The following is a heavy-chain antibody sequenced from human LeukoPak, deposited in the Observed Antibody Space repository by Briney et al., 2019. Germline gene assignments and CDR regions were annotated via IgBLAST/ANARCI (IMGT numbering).Heavy chain of an antibody. CDR2: ISYDGSDK. CDR1: GFTFSSYG. CDR3: ARGGVGATTSRFDY. Sequence: GGSLRLSCAASGFTFSSYGMHWVRQAPGKGLEWVAVISYDGSDKYYADSVKGRFTISRDNAKNSLYLQMNSLRAEDTAVYYCARGGVGATTSRFDYWGQGTLVTVSS. V-gene: IGHV3-30*03. J-gene: IGHJ4*02. D-gene: IGHD1-26*01.